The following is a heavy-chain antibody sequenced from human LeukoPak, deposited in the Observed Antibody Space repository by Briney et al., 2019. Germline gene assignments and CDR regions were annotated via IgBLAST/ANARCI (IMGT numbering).Heavy chain of an antibody. Sequence: SVKVSCKASGGTFSSYAISWVRQAPGQGLEWMGGIIPIFGTANYAQKFQGRVTITADESTSTAYLELSSLRSEDTAVYYCARARGRRTAAGTYYYSGMDVWGKGTTVTVSS. CDR2: IIPIFGTA. CDR3: ARARGRRTAAGTYYYSGMDV. J-gene: IGHJ6*04. CDR1: GGTFSSYA. V-gene: IGHV1-69*13. D-gene: IGHD6-13*01.